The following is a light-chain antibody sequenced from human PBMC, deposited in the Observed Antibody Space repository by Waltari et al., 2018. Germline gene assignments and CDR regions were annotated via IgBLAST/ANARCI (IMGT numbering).Light chain of an antibody. CDR3: QQYGAPPFT. V-gene: IGKV3-20*01. J-gene: IGKJ3*01. Sequence: EIVVTQSPGTLSLSPGERATLSCRASQRVPITYLAWFQRKPGQPPRPLIYGASIRATGIPDRFSGSESGTDFTLTISRLEPEDFAVYYCQQYGAPPFTFGPGTKVDFK. CDR2: GAS. CDR1: QRVPITY.